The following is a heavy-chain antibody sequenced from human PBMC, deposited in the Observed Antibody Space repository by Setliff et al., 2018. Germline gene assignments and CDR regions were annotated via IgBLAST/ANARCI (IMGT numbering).Heavy chain of an antibody. CDR3: ATNAGRSSSWYPRRPGEGHAFDI. J-gene: IGHJ3*02. CDR1: GYTFTTYY. Sequence: ASVKVSCKASGYTFTTYYMHWVRQAPGQGLEWMGVINPGDGSTTYAQKFQGRVKMTRDTSTSTAYMDLRSRRSDATAVYYCATNAGRSSSWYPRRPGEGHAFDIWGQGTMVT. D-gene: IGHD6-13*01. CDR2: INPGDGST. V-gene: IGHV1-46*01.